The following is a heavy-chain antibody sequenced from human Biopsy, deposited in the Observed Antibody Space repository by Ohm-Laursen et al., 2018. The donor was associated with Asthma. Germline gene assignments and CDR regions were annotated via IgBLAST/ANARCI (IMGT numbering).Heavy chain of an antibody. D-gene: IGHD4-17*01. CDR3: ARGCYCGDRRHHNGLDV. J-gene: IGHJ6*02. CDR2: VIPIYGTT. V-gene: IGHV1-69*01. CDR1: GDILSSFG. Sequence: SSVKVSCKAHGDILSSFGIKWVRKAPGQGLEWMGGVIPIYGTTHTAQKFQGRVTITADESTSTAYMELTSLRKEDTAVYCCARGCYCGDRRHHNGLDVWGQGTTVTVSS.